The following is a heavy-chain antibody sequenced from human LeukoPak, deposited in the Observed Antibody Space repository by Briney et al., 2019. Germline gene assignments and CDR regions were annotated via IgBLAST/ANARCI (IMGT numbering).Heavy chain of an antibody. Sequence: ASVKVSCKASGGTFSSYAISWVRQAPGQGLEWRGGIIPIFGTANYAQKFQGRVTITADESTSTAYMELSSLRSEDTAVYYCARDRGEQGDWFDPWGQGTLVTVSS. D-gene: IGHD1/OR15-1a*01. J-gene: IGHJ5*02. V-gene: IGHV1-69*01. CDR3: ARDRGEQGDWFDP. CDR1: GGTFSSYA. CDR2: IIPIFGTA.